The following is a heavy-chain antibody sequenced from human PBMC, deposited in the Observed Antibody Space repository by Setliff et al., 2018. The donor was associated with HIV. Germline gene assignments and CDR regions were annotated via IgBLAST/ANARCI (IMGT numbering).Heavy chain of an antibody. CDR2: MNPNSGDT. CDR1: EYTFTNYD. D-gene: IGHD3-3*01. V-gene: IGHV1-8*02. CDR3: AKAWGSGYPSFESALMFDV. J-gene: IGHJ4*02. Sequence: GASVKVSCKASEYTFTNYDINWVRQATGQGLEWMGWMNPNSGDTGYAQNFQGRVTMTRNTSISTAYMELTSLRAEDTAIYYCAKAWGSGYPSFESALMFDVWGQGTLVTVSS.